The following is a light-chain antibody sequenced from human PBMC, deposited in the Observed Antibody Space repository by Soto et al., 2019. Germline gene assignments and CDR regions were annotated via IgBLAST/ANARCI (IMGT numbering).Light chain of an antibody. V-gene: IGKV3-20*01. CDR1: QSVSRY. Sequence: EIVLTQSPATLSLSPGERATLSCRASQSVSRYLAWYQQKPGQAPRLLIYDASNRATGFPARFSGSGSGTDFTLTISRLEPEDFAVYYCQQYGSSPLTFGQGTKVDIK. CDR2: DAS. CDR3: QQYGSSPLT. J-gene: IGKJ1*01.